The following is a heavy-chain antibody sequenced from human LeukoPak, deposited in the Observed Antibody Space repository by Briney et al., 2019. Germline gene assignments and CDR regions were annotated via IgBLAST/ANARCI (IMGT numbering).Heavy chain of an antibody. CDR1: GYSISSGYY. Sequence: SETLSLTCAVSGYSISSGYYWGWIRQPPGKGLEWIGSIYHSGSTYYNPSLKSRVTISVDKSKNHFSLKLSSVTAADTAVYYCARAYSKLDYWGQGTLVTVSS. D-gene: IGHD4-11*01. CDR2: IYHSGST. V-gene: IGHV4-38-2*01. J-gene: IGHJ4*02. CDR3: ARAYSKLDY.